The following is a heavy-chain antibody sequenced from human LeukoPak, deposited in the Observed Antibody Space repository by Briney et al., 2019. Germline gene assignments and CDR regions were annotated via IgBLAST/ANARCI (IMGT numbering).Heavy chain of an antibody. CDR3: ARARGLIDAFDI. D-gene: IGHD3-10*01. Sequence: ASVKVSCKASGYTFTSYGISWVRQAPGQGLEWMGWISVYNGNTNYAQKVQGRVTMTTDTSTSTAYMELRSLRSDDTAAYYCARARGLIDAFDIWGQGTMVTVSS. J-gene: IGHJ3*02. CDR1: GYTFTSYG. CDR2: ISVYNGNT. V-gene: IGHV1-18*01.